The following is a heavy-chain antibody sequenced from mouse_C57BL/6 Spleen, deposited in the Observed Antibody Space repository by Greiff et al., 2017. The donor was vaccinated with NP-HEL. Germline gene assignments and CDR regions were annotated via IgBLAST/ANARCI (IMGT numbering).Heavy chain of an antibody. CDR1: GYTFTSYW. J-gene: IGHJ2*01. V-gene: IGHV1-50*01. CDR3: ARSDGNYFDY. D-gene: IGHD2-1*01. Sequence: QVQLQQSGAELVKPGASVKLSCKASGYTFTSYWMQWVKQRPGQGLEWIGEIDPSDSYTNYNQKFKGKATLTVDISSSTAYMQLSSLTSEDSAVYYCARSDGNYFDYWGQGTTLTVSS. CDR2: IDPSDSYT.